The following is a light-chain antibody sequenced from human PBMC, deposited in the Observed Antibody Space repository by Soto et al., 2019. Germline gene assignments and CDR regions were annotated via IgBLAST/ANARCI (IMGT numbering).Light chain of an antibody. CDR1: SSNIPRNT. Sequence: QSVLTQPPTASGTPGQRVTISCSGSSSNIPRNTVDWYQQLPGTAPKLLIYGNINRPSGVPDRFSGSKSGTSASLAITGLQAEDEGDYYCQSYDSTLSARYVFGTGTKVTVL. J-gene: IGLJ1*01. CDR2: GNI. CDR3: QSYDSTLSARYV. V-gene: IGLV1-40*01.